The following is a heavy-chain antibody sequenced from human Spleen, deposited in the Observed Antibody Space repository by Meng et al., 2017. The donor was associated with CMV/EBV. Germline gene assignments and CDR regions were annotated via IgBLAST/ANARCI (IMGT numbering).Heavy chain of an antibody. V-gene: IGHV4-61*03. CDR3: ARVREHTSLGNYWFDP. CDR1: GDSVSSGPYY. D-gene: IGHD3-16*01. CDR2: IDHSGNS. J-gene: IGHJ5*02. Sequence: SETLSLTCTVSGDSVSSGPYYWTWIRQPPGKGLEWVGEIDHSGNSNSNPSLKSRLTLSLDTSKNHLSLRMTSVTAEDTAIYYCARVREHTSLGNYWFDPWGQGTLVTVSS.